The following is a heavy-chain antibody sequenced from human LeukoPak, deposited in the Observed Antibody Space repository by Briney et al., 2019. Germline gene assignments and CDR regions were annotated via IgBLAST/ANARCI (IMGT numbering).Heavy chain of an antibody. V-gene: IGHV3-48*03. CDR1: GFTFSSYE. Sequence: GGSLRLSCAASGFTFSSYEMNWVRQAPGKGLEWVSYISSSGSTIYYADSVKGRFTISRDNAKNSLYLQMNSLRAEDTAVYYCARDARWFGIVGARGFDYWGQGTLVTVSS. D-gene: IGHD1-26*01. J-gene: IGHJ4*02. CDR2: ISSSGSTI. CDR3: ARDARWFGIVGARGFDY.